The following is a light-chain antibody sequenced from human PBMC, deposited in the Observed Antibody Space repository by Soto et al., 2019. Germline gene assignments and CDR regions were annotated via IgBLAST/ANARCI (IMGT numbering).Light chain of an antibody. CDR2: GVS. V-gene: IGLV2-8*01. CDR1: NSDVGGYNY. J-gene: IGLJ1*01. Sequence: QSALTQPPSASGSPGQSVTISCTGTNSDVGGYNYVSWYQQHPGKAPKLMIYGVSKRPSGVPDRFSGSKSGNTASLTVSGLQAEDEADYYCSSYAGSSSFDVFGTGT. CDR3: SSYAGSSSFDV.